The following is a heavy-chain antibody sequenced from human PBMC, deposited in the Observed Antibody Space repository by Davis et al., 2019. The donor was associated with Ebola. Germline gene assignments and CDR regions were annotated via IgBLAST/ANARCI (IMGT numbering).Heavy chain of an antibody. CDR1: GFTFSSYG. CDR2: ISYDGRNK. D-gene: IGHD3-10*01. J-gene: IGHJ4*02. V-gene: IGHV3-30*03. Sequence: GESLKISCAASGFTFSSYGMHWVRQAPGKGLDWVAVISYDGRNKYYTESVKGRFTISRDNSRSTLYLQMNSLRADDTAVYYCASRTYGSGSNWGQGTLVTVSS. CDR3: ASRTYGSGSN.